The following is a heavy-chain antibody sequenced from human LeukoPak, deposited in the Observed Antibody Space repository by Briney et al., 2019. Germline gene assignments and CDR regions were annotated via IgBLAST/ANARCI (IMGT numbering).Heavy chain of an antibody. J-gene: IGHJ6*04. CDR1: GGSISNYY. D-gene: IGHD1-14*01. Sequence: PSETLSLTCTVSGGSISNYYWSWIRKPAGKGLEWLGRIFASGTTHDNPSLKSRVTVSVDTSKNQFSLRLTSLSAADTAVYYCTRDTGHYGVDVWGEGTTVTVSS. CDR2: IFASGTT. V-gene: IGHV4-4*07. CDR3: TRDTGHYGVDV.